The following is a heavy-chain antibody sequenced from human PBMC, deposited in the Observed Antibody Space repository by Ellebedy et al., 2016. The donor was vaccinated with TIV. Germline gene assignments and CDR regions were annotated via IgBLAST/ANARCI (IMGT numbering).Heavy chain of an antibody. J-gene: IGHJ5*02. D-gene: IGHD6-13*01. CDR3: ARPLGYSSSWYGWFDP. CDR1: GYSFTSYW. Sequence: KVSCKGSGYSFTSYWIGWVRQMPGKGLEWMGIIYPCDSDTRYSPSFQGQVPISADKSISTAYLQWSSLKASDTAMYYCARPLGYSSSWYGWFDPWGQGTLVTVSS. V-gene: IGHV5-51*01. CDR2: IYPCDSDT.